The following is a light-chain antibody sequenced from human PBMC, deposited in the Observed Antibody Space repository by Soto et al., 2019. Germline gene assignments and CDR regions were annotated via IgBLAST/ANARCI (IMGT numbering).Light chain of an antibody. CDR2: DNN. Sequence: SVLTQPPSVSAAPGQRDTISCSGSSXNIEGNSVSWYQQLPGTAPKLLIDDNNKRPSGIPDRFSGSKSGTSATLGITGLQTGDEADYYCGTWDTSLSTPYVYGTGTKVTVL. CDR3: GTWDTSLSTPYV. V-gene: IGLV1-51*01. CDR1: SXNIEGNS. J-gene: IGLJ1*01.